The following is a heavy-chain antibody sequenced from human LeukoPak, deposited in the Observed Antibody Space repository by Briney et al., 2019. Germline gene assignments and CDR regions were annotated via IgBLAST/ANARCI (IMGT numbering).Heavy chain of an antibody. Sequence: GGSLRLSCAASGFTFSSYGMHWVRQAPGKGLEWVAVIWYDGSNKYYADSVKGRFTISRDNSKNTLYLQMNSLRAEDTAVYYCARASDYGGNSGGFDYWGQGTLVTVSS. D-gene: IGHD4-23*01. CDR2: IWYDGSNK. J-gene: IGHJ4*02. V-gene: IGHV3-33*01. CDR3: ARASDYGGNSGGFDY. CDR1: GFTFSSYG.